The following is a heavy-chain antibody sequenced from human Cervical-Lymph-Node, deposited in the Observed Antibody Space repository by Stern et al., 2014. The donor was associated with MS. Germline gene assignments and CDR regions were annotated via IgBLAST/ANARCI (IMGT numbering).Heavy chain of an antibody. J-gene: IGHJ3*02. CDR1: GYNFNNSW. CDR2: IYPADADT. Sequence: EVQLVQSGAEVQRPGESLRISCKGSGYNFNNSWIGWVRQIPGQGLEWMGIIYPADADTRYTPTFQGPVTISADKYRTNAYLEWSSLKASDTAMYYCATYSKSSIRAYNIWGQGTKVTVSS. CDR3: ATYSKSSIRAYNI. V-gene: IGHV5-51*01. D-gene: IGHD6-6*01.